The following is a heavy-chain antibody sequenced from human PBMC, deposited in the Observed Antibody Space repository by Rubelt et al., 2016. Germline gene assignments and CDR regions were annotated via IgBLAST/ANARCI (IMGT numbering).Heavy chain of an antibody. CDR3: ARGDQRVGATFGSQYFQH. D-gene: IGHD1-26*01. CDR2: IWYDGSNK. CDR1: GFTFSSYG. J-gene: IGHJ1*01. V-gene: IGHV3-33*01. Sequence: GGDLVQPGGSLRLSCAASGFTFSSYGMHWVRQAPGKGLEWVAVIWYDGSNKYYADSVKGRFTISRDNSKNTLYLQMNSLRAEDTAVYYCARGDQRVGATFGSQYFQHWGQGTLVTVSS.